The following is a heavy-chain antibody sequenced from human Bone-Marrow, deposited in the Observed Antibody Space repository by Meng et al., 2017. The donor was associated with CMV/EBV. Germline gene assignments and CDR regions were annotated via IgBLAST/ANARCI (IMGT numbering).Heavy chain of an antibody. CDR2: IRSKAYGGTT. Sequence: GESLKISCTASGFTFGDYAMSWVRQAPGKGLEWVGFIRSKAYGGTTEYAASVKGRFTISTDDSKSIAYLQMNCLKTEDTGVYYCTRVCWERQTSLDYWGQGTLVTVSS. CDR3: TRVCWERQTSLDY. J-gene: IGHJ4*02. V-gene: IGHV3-49*04. CDR1: GFTFGDYA. D-gene: IGHD1-1*01.